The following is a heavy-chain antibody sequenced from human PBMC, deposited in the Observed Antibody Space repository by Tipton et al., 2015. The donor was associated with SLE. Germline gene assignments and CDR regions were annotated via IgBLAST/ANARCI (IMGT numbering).Heavy chain of an antibody. Sequence: LRLSCTVSGGSISSGSYYWSWIRQPAGKGLEWIGRIYTSGSTNYNPSLKSRVTISVDTSKTQFSLKLSSVTAADTAVYYCARDADYSKVLDYWGQGTLVTVSS. V-gene: IGHV4-61*02. J-gene: IGHJ4*02. CDR3: ARDADYSKVLDY. D-gene: IGHD4-11*01. CDR2: IYTSGST. CDR1: GGSISSGSYY.